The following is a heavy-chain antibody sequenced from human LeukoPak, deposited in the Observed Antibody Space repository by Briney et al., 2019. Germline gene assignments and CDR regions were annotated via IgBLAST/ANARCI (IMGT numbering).Heavy chain of an antibody. CDR1: GYTLPELS. Sequence: GASVKVSCKVSGYTLPELSMHWVRQAPGKGLEWMGGFDPEDGETIYAQKFQGRVTMTEDTSTDTAYMELSSLRSEDTAVYYCASMVRGVISGNWFDPWGQGTLVTVSS. V-gene: IGHV1-24*01. CDR2: FDPEDGET. J-gene: IGHJ5*02. D-gene: IGHD3-10*01. CDR3: ASMVRGVISGNWFDP.